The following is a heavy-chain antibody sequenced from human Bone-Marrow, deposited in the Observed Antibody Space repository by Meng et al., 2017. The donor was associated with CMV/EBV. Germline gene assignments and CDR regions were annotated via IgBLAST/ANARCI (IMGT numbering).Heavy chain of an antibody. J-gene: IGHJ4*02. D-gene: IGHD4-23*01. CDR2: IIPILGIA. CDR3: ARVNRGVYGGNSAPDY. V-gene: IGHV1-69*10. Sequence: SVKVSCKASGGTFSSYAISWVRQAPGQGREWMGGIIPILGIANYAQKFQGRVTITADKSTSTAYMELSSLRSEDTAVYYCARVNRGVYGGNSAPDYWGQGTLVAVSS. CDR1: GGTFSSYA.